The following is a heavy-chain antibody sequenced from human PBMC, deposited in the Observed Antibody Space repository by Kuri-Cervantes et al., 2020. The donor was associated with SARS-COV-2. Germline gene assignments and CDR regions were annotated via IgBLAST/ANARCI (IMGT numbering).Heavy chain of an antibody. Sequence: SETLSLTCTVSGGSISSYYWSWIRQPPGKGLEWIGYIYYSGSTNYNPSLKSRVTISVDTSKNQFSLKLRTVTAADTAVYYCARVRQWLGGYYFDYWGQGTRVTVAS. V-gene: IGHV4-59*12. J-gene: IGHJ4*02. D-gene: IGHD6-19*01. CDR1: GGSISSYY. CDR3: ARVRQWLGGYYFDY. CDR2: IYYSGST.